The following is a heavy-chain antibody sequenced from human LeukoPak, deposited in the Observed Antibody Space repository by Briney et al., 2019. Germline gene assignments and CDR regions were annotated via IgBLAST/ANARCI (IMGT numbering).Heavy chain of an antibody. Sequence: PSETLSLTCAVYGGSFSGYYWSWIRQPPGKGLEWIGEINHSGSTNYNPSLKSRVTISVDTSKNQFSLKLSSVTAADTAVYYCARRMGIAAAGIRFLTPGWFDPWGQGTLVTVSS. CDR3: ARRMGIAAAGIRFLTPGWFDP. V-gene: IGHV4-34*01. CDR2: INHSGST. D-gene: IGHD6-13*01. J-gene: IGHJ5*02. CDR1: GGSFSGYY.